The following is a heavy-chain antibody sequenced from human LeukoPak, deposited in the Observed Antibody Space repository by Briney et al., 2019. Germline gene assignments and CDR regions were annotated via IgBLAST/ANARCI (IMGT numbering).Heavy chain of an antibody. V-gene: IGHV3-23*01. Sequence: PGGSLRLSCAASGFTFSSYAMSWVRQAPGKGLEWVSAISGSGGSTYYADSVKGRFTISRDNSKNTLYLQMNSLRAEDTAVYYCARETYYYGSGSYPDGAFDIWGQGTMVTVSS. CDR2: ISGSGGST. CDR3: ARETYYYGSGSYPDGAFDI. J-gene: IGHJ3*02. D-gene: IGHD3-10*01. CDR1: GFTFSSYA.